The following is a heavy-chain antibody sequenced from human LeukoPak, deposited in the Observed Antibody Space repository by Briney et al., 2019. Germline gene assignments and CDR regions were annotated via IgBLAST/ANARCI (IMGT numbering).Heavy chain of an antibody. Sequence: SETLSLTCAVYGGSFSGYYWSWIRQPPGKGLGWIGEINHSGSTNYNPSLKSRVTISVDTSKNQFSLKLSSVTAADTAVYYCARGLFDIVVVPAAPYFDYWGQGTLATVSS. V-gene: IGHV4-34*01. CDR3: ARGLFDIVVVPAAPYFDY. CDR2: INHSGST. D-gene: IGHD2-2*01. CDR1: GGSFSGYY. J-gene: IGHJ4*02.